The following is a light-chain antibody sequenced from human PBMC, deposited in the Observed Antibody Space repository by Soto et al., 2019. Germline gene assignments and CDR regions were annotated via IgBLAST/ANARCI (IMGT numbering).Light chain of an antibody. V-gene: IGKV3-20*01. CDR2: GAS. Sequence: IGLTQCSFTRSLAPVEICTRSWRASQSVSSSYLAWYQQKPGQAPRLLIYGASNRATGIPDRFSGSGSGTDFTLTISRLEPEDFAVYYCQQYGSSGTFGQGTKVDIK. J-gene: IGKJ1*01. CDR1: QSVSSSY. CDR3: QQYGSSGT.